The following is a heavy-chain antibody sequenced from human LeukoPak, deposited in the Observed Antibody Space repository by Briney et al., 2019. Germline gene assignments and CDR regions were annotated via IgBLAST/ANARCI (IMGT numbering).Heavy chain of an antibody. J-gene: IGHJ4*02. CDR1: GFTFTSSA. Sequence: GASVTVSCKASGFTFTSSAMQWVRQARGQRLEWIGWIVVGSGNTNYAQKFQERVTITRDMSTSTAYMELSSLRSEDTAVYYCAAGDLVRGVPVDYWGQGTLVTVSS. CDR3: AAGDLVRGVPVDY. CDR2: IVVGSGNT. V-gene: IGHV1-58*02. D-gene: IGHD3-10*01.